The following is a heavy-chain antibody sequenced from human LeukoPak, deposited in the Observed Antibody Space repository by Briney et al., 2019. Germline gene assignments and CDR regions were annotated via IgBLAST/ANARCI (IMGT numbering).Heavy chain of an antibody. CDR2: IYYTGST. V-gene: IGHV4-59*01. Sequence: SETLSLTCTVSSASFSSSYWTWIRQPPGKGLEWIGCIYYTGSTNYNPSLRSRVTISVDTSKNQFSLTLSSVTAADTAVYYCARGGPRRDGYNLDYWGQGTLVTVSS. CDR3: ARGGPRRDGYNLDY. D-gene: IGHD5-24*01. CDR1: SASFSSSY. J-gene: IGHJ4*02.